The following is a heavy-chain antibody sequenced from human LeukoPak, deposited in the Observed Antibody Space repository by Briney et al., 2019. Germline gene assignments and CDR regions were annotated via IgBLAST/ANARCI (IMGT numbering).Heavy chain of an antibody. J-gene: IGHJ6*02. D-gene: IGHD5-24*01. CDR2: IYFSGST. CDR1: GGSISSGDYY. Sequence: PSQTLSLTCTVSGGSISSGDYYWSWIRQHPGKGLEWIGYIYFSGSTDYNPSLKSRVTISLDTSKNQFSLRLSSVTAADTAVYYCASSYNNAGYYYYGMDVWGQGTTVTVSS. V-gene: IGHV4-30-4*08. CDR3: ASSYNNAGYYYYGMDV.